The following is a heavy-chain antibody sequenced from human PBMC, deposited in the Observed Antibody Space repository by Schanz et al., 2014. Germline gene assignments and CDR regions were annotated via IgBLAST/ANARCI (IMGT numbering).Heavy chain of an antibody. Sequence: EVQLVESGGGLVQPGGSLRLSCAASGFTFSSYWMHWVRQVPGKGRVWVSRIKSDGSSTSYADSVKGRFTISRDNAKNTLYLQMNSLRAEDTAVYYCARPALWFGDNCFDPWGQGTLVTVSS. CDR1: GFTFSSYW. CDR2: IKSDGSST. D-gene: IGHD3-10*01. V-gene: IGHV3-74*02. J-gene: IGHJ5*02. CDR3: ARPALWFGDNCFDP.